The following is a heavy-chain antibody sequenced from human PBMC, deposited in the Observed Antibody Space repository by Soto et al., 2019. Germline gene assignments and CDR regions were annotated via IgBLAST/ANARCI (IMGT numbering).Heavy chain of an antibody. V-gene: IGHV5-51*01. CDR1: GYSFTSYW. CDR3: ASHAYQPLLYPDAPDAFDI. CDR2: IYPGDSDT. Sequence: PGESLKISCKGSGYSFTSYWIGWVRQMPGKGLEWMGIIYPGDSDTRYSPSFQGQVTISADKSISTAYLQWRSLKASDTAMYYCASHAYQPLLYPDAPDAFDIWGQGTMVT. D-gene: IGHD2-2*02. J-gene: IGHJ3*02.